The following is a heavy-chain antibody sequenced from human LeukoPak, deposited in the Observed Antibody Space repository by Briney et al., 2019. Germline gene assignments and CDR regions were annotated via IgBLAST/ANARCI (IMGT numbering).Heavy chain of an antibody. CDR1: GFTFSSYG. V-gene: IGHV3-30*02. CDR3: ARDWYYDSSGYFDY. CDR2: IRYDGSNK. D-gene: IGHD3-22*01. Sequence: GGSLRLSCAASGFTFSSYGMHWVRQAPGKGLEWVAFIRYDGSNKYYADSVKGRFTISRDNSKNTLYLQMNSLRAEDTAVYYCARDWYYDSSGYFDYWGQGTLVTVSS. J-gene: IGHJ4*02.